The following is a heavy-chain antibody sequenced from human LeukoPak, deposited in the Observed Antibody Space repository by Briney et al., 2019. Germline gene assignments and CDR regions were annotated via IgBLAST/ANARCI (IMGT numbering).Heavy chain of an antibody. CDR2: ISSSSSYI. CDR3: ARGGYGADWYFDL. J-gene: IGHJ2*01. Sequence: GGSLRLSCAASGFTFSSYSMNWVRQAPGKGLEWVSSISSSSSYIYYADSVKGRFTISRDNAKNSLYLQMNSLRAEDTAVYYCARGGYGADWYFDLWGRGTLVTVSS. V-gene: IGHV3-21*01. CDR1: GFTFSSYS. D-gene: IGHD4-17*01.